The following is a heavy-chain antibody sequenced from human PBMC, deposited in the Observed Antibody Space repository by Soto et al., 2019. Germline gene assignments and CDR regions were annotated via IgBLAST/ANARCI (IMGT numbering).Heavy chain of an antibody. D-gene: IGHD6-19*01. Sequence: GGSLRLSCAASGFTFSNYGMHWVRQAPGKGLEWVAVISYHGSNQYYADSVKGRVTISRDNSKNTLNLQMNSLRTEDTAVYYCAKDQGTSGYGSGWPLDYWGQGTLVTVSS. J-gene: IGHJ4*02. CDR1: GFTFSNYG. V-gene: IGHV3-30*18. CDR3: AKDQGTSGYGSGWPLDY. CDR2: ISYHGSNQ.